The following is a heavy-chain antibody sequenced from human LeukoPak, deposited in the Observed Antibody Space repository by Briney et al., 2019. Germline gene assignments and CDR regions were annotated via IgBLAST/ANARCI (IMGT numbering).Heavy chain of an antibody. J-gene: IGHJ4*02. V-gene: IGHV3-33*01. CDR1: GFTFSSYG. CDR3: ARDPDDYGDYSYFDY. D-gene: IGHD4-17*01. Sequence: GGSLRPSCAASGFTFSSYGVHWVRQAPGKGLEWVAVIWYDGSNKYYADSVKGRFTISRDNSKNTLFLQMNSLRAEDTAVYYCARDPDDYGDYSYFDYWGQGTLVTVSS. CDR2: IWYDGSNK.